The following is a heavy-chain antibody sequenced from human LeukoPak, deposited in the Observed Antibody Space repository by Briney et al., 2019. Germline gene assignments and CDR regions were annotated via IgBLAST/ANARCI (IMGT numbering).Heavy chain of an antibody. CDR1: GGSFSGYY. CDR2: INHSGST. D-gene: IGHD2-2*01. V-gene: IGHV4-34*01. J-gene: IGHJ5*02. CDR3: ATRPHIVVVPAATYNWFDP. Sequence: SETLSLTCALYGGSFSGYYWSWIRQPPGKGLEWIGEINHSGSTNYNPSLKSRVTISVDTPKNQFSLKLSSVTAADAAVYYCATRPHIVVVPAATYNWFDPWGQGTLVTVSS.